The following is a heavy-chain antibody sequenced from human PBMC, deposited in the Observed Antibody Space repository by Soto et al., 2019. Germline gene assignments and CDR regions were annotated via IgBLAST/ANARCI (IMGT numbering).Heavy chain of an antibody. Sequence: SETLSLTCTVSGGSISSRNYFWGWIRQPPGKGLEWIGTIYYTGSTYYNPSLKSRVTISVDTSKNQFSLKLSSVTAADTAVYYCATPYYFNHWGPGTLVTVSS. CDR3: ATPYYFNH. J-gene: IGHJ1*01. CDR1: GGSISSRNYF. V-gene: IGHV4-39*01. CDR2: IYYTGST. D-gene: IGHD3-16*01.